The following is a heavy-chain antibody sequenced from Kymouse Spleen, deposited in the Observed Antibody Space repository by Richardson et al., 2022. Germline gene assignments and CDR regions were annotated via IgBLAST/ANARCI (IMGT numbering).Heavy chain of an antibody. V-gene: IGHV4-34*01. CDR2: INHSGST. CDR3: ARKDILTGCFDY. CDR1: GGSFSGYY. D-gene: IGHD3-9*01. J-gene: IGHJ4*02. Sequence: QVQLQQWGAGLLKPSETLSLTCAVYGGSFSGYYWSWIRQPPGKGLEWIGEINHSGSTNYNPSLKSRVTISVDTSKNQFSLKLSSVTAADTAVYYCARKDILTGCFDYWGQGTLVTVSS.